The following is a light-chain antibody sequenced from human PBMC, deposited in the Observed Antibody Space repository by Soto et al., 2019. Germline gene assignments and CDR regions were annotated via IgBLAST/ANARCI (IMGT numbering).Light chain of an antibody. CDR1: SSNIGSHA. CDR2: SNN. V-gene: IGLV1-44*01. CDR3: AAWDDSLNGLL. J-gene: IGLJ2*01. Sequence: QSVLTQPPSAYGTSGQRVTISCSGSSSNIGSHAVNWYQQLPGTAPKLLIYSNNQRPSGVPDRFSGSKSGTSASLAISGLQSEDEADYYCAAWDDSLNGLLFGGGTKVTVL.